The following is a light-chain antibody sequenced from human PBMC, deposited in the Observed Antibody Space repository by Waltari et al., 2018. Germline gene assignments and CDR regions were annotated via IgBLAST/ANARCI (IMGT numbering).Light chain of an antibody. CDR2: GNS. Sequence: QSGLTQPPSVSGAPGQRVTISCTGSSSNIGAGSDVHWYQLLPGTAPKPLIYGNSNRPSGVPDRFSGSKSGTSASLTITGLQAEDEADYYCQSYDSSLSDSVFGGGTKLTVL. CDR3: QSYDSSLSDSV. J-gene: IGLJ2*01. CDR1: SSNIGAGSD. V-gene: IGLV1-40*01.